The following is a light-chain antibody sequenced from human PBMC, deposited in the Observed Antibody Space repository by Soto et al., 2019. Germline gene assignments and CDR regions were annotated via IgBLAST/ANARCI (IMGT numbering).Light chain of an antibody. CDR3: QQYYSTPH. CDR2: WAS. Sequence: DIVMTQSPDSLAVSLGERATINCKSSQSVLYSSNNKNYLAWYQQKPGQPPKLLIYWASTRESGVPDRFSGSWSGTDFTLTISSLQAEDVAVYYCQQYYSTPHFGQGTKREIK. V-gene: IGKV4-1*01. CDR1: QSVLYSSNNKNY. J-gene: IGKJ2*01.